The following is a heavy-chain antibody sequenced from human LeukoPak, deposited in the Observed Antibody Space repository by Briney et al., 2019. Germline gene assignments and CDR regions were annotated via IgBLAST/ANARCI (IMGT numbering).Heavy chain of an antibody. CDR1: GYTFTGYY. V-gene: IGHV1-2*02. D-gene: IGHD3-3*01. CDR2: INPNSGGT. CDR3: ARIPVPDYDFWSGYSSLECY. J-gene: IGHJ4*02. Sequence: GASVKVSCKASGYTFTGYYMHWVRQAPGQGLEWMGWINPNSGGTNYAQKFQGRVTMTRDTSISTAYMELSRLRSDDTAVYYCARIPVPDYDFWSGYSSLECYWGQGTLVTVSS.